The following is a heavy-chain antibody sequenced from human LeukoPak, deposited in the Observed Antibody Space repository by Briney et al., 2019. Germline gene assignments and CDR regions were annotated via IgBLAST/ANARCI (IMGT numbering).Heavy chain of an antibody. Sequence: PGGSLRLSCAPSGFPFCSFGMHGVPRAPGKGLEGVAFIRYDGSNKYYADSVKGRFTISRDNSKNTLYLQMNSLRAEDTAVYYCAKDRVVAATRYYYMDVWGKGTTVTVSS. D-gene: IGHD2-15*01. V-gene: IGHV3-30*02. CDR1: GFPFCSFG. J-gene: IGHJ6*03. CDR2: IRYDGSNK. CDR3: AKDRVVAATRYYYMDV.